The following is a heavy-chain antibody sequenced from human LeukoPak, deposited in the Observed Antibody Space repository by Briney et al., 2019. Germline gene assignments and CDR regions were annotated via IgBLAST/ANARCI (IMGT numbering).Heavy chain of an antibody. Sequence: PGGSLRLSCAASGFAFGDDGMSWVRQAPGKGLEWVSGINWNGGSTAYADSVKGRFTISRDNAKNSLYLQMNSLRAEDTAVYYCARDGFLGPVTAYLDYWGQGTPVTVSS. D-gene: IGHD2-21*02. CDR1: GFAFGDDG. CDR2: INWNGGST. V-gene: IGHV3-20*04. J-gene: IGHJ4*02. CDR3: ARDGFLGPVTAYLDY.